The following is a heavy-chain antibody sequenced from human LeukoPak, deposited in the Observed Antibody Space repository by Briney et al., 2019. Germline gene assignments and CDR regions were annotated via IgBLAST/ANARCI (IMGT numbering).Heavy chain of an antibody. J-gene: IGHJ4*02. CDR2: ISSSSSYI. Sequence: GGSLRLSCAASGFTFSSYSMNWVRQAPGKGLEWVSSISSSSSYIYYADSVKGRFTISRDNSKNTLYLQMNSLRAEDTAVYYCARGGNGWYSDYWGRGILVTVSS. CDR3: ARGGNGWYSDY. V-gene: IGHV3-21*01. D-gene: IGHD6-19*01. CDR1: GFTFSSYS.